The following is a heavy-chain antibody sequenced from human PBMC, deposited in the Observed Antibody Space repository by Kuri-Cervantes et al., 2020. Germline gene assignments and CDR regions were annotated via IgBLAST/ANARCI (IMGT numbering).Heavy chain of an antibody. J-gene: IGHJ6*03. CDR1: GGSFSGYC. V-gene: IGHV4-34*01. Sequence: SETLALSCAVYGGSFSGYCWSWIRQPPGKGLEWMGEINHSGSTAYNPSLKSRVTISVDKSKNKFSLKLSSVTAADTAVYYCARGSAARRKRYYYYYMDVWGKGTTVTVSS. CDR3: ARGSAARRKRYYYYYMDV. CDR2: INHSGST. D-gene: IGHD1-14*01.